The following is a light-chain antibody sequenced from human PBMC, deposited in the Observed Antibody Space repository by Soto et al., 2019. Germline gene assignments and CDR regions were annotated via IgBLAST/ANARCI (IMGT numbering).Light chain of an antibody. CDR3: KSYAGSNTYV. Sequence: QSVLTQPPSASGSPGQSVTISCTGTKNDIGLYDFVSWYQHDPGKAPRLIIYEVVQRPSGVPDRFSGSKSGNTASLPVSGLQAADEADYFCKSYAGSNTYVFGSGTKVT. V-gene: IGLV2-8*01. J-gene: IGLJ1*01. CDR1: KNDIGLYDF. CDR2: EVV.